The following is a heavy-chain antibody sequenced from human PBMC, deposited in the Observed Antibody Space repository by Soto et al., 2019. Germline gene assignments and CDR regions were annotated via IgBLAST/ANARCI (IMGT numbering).Heavy chain of an antibody. CDR3: ARDFGQQLVVHYYMDV. D-gene: IGHD6-13*01. J-gene: IGHJ6*03. V-gene: IGHV3-33*01. CDR1: GFTFSSYG. CDR2: IWYDGSNK. Sequence: GGSLRLSCAASGFTFSSYGMHWVRQAPGKGLEWVAVIWYDGSNKYYADSVKGRFTISRDNSKNTLYLQMNSLRAEDTAVYYCARDFGQQLVVHYYMDVWGKGTTVTVSS.